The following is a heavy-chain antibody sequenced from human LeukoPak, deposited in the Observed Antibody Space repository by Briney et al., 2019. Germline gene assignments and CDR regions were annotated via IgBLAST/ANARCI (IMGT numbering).Heavy chain of an antibody. Sequence: SETLSLTCTVSGGSISSYYWSWIRQPPGKGLEWIGYIYYSGSTNYNPSLKSRVTISVDTSKNQFSLKPSSVTAADTAVYYCARLLSGYCGGDCYSTVLDYWGQGTLVTVSS. D-gene: IGHD2-21*02. CDR3: ARLLSGYCGGDCYSTVLDY. V-gene: IGHV4-59*08. CDR1: GGSISSYY. J-gene: IGHJ4*02. CDR2: IYYSGST.